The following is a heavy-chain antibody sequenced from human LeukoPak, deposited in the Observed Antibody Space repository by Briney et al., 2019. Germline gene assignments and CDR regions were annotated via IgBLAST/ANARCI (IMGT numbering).Heavy chain of an antibody. Sequence: GGSLRLSCAASGFAFSKYWMRWGRQAPGKGVERGANIKQEGREKYYVDPAKGRFTISRDNAKNSLYLQMNSLRAEDTAVYYCARDRALFDPWGQGTLVTVSS. J-gene: IGHJ5*02. CDR3: ARDRALFDP. D-gene: IGHD3-10*01. CDR2: IKQEGREK. CDR1: GFAFSKYW. V-gene: IGHV3-7*04.